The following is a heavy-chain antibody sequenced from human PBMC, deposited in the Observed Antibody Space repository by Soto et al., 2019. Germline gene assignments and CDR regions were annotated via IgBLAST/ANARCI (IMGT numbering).Heavy chain of an antibody. CDR1: GYSFTSYW. CDR3: ASPSRGSYGDYYYGMDI. D-gene: IGHD5-18*01. V-gene: IGHV5-10-1*01. CDR2: IDPSDSYT. Sequence: PGESLKISCKGSGYSFTSYWISWVRQMPGKGLEWMGRIDPSDSYTNYSPSFQGHVTISADKSISTAYLQWSSLKASDTAMYYCASPSRGSYGDYYYGMDIWGQGTTVTVSS. J-gene: IGHJ6*02.